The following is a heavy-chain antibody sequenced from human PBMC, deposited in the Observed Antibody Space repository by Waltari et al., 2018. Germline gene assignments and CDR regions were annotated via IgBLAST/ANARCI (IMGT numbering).Heavy chain of an antibody. CDR2: IYYSGST. CDR3: ARDPAYYDSGY. Sequence: QLQLQESGPGLVKPSETLSLTCTVSGGSISSSSYSWGWIRQPPGKGLEWIGSIYYSGSTYYNPSLKSRVTISVDTSKNQFSLKLSSVTAADTAVYYCARDPAYYDSGYWGQGTLVTVSS. J-gene: IGHJ4*02. D-gene: IGHD3-22*01. V-gene: IGHV4-39*07. CDR1: GGSISSSSYS.